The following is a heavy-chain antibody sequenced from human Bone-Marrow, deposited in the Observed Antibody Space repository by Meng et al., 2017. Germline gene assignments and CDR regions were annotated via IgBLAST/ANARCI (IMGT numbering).Heavy chain of an antibody. V-gene: IGHV1-2*06. CDR3: ARETPDHDYVWGSLHYYYYYGMDV. CDR2: INPNSGGT. Sequence: ASVKVSCKASGYTFTGYYMHWVRQAPGQGLEWMGRINPNSGGTNYAQKFQGRVTMTRDTSISTAYMELSRLRSDDTAVYYCARETPDHDYVWGSLHYYYYYGMDVWGQGTMVTVSS. D-gene: IGHD3-16*01. CDR1: GYTFTGYY. J-gene: IGHJ6*02.